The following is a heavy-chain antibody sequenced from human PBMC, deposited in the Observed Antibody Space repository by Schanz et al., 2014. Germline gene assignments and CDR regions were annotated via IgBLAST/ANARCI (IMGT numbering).Heavy chain of an antibody. J-gene: IGHJ4*02. CDR1: GFTFSNYV. CDR2: ITYNGDST. Sequence: EVQLVESGGASVQPGGSLRLSCAASGFTFSNYVMDWVRQAPGTGLEWVASITYNGDSTYYTDSVKGRFTISRDNSRNTLYLQMDGLRAEDTAVYYCAKPPPGYLITWYTYYFVSWGQGTLVTVSS. D-gene: IGHD1-1*01. V-gene: IGHV3-23*04. CDR3: AKPPPGYLITWYTYYFVS.